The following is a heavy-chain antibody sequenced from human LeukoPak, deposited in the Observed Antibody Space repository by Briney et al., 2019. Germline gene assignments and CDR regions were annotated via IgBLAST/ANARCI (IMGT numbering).Heavy chain of an antibody. CDR1: GFTFSNYE. CDR2: IGSTGSPI. D-gene: IGHD6-19*01. V-gene: IGHV3-48*03. CDR3: ARDRSSAGIDAFDI. J-gene: IGHJ3*02. Sequence: GGSLRLSCAASGFTFSNYEMNWVRQPPGKGLEWVSYIGSTGSPIYSADSVRGRFTISRDNAKNSLYLQINSLRAEDTAVYYCARDRSSAGIDAFDIWGQGTMVTVSS.